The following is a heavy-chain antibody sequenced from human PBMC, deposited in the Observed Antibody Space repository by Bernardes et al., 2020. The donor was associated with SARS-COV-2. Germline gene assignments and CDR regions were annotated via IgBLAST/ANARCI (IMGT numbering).Heavy chain of an antibody. CDR1: GYTFTSYP. J-gene: IGHJ4*02. D-gene: IGHD3-22*01. CDR3: ATYYYDSSGYYYFDY. CDR2: INTNTGNP. V-gene: IGHV7-4-1*02. Sequence: ASVKVSCKASGYTFTSYPMNWVRQAPGQGLEWMGWINTNTGNPTYAQGFTGRFVFSLDTSVSTAYLQISSLKAEDTAVYYCATYYYDSSGYYYFDYWGQGTLVSVSS.